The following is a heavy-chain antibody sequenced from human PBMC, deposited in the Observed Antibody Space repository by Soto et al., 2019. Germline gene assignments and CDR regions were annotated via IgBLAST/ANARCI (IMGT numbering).Heavy chain of an antibody. CDR2: IYYSGST. Sequence: PSETLSLTCTVCGGSISSRSYYWGWIRQPPGKGLEWIGSIYYSGSTYYNPSLKSRVTISVDTSKNQFSLKLSSVTAADTAVYYCARPLDYGDYVVRHAFDIWGQGTMVTVSS. CDR3: ARPLDYGDYVVRHAFDI. D-gene: IGHD4-17*01. J-gene: IGHJ3*02. CDR1: GGSISSRSYY. V-gene: IGHV4-39*01.